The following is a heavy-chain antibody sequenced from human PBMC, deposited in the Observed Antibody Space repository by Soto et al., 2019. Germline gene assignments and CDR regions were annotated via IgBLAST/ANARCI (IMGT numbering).Heavy chain of an antibody. D-gene: IGHD3-22*01. CDR1: GFTFSSYA. Sequence: GGSLRLSCAASGFTFSSYAMHWARQAPGKGLEWVAVISYDGSNKYYADSVKGRFTISRDNSKNTLYLQMNSLRAEDTAVYYCARDLGQRGIHYYDSSGYYLDYWGQGTLVTVSS. V-gene: IGHV3-30-3*01. J-gene: IGHJ4*02. CDR2: ISYDGSNK. CDR3: ARDLGQRGIHYYDSSGYYLDY.